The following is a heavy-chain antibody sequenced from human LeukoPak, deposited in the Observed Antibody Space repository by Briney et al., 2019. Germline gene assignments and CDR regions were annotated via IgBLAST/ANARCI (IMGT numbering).Heavy chain of an antibody. Sequence: GGSLRLSCAASGFTFSSYAMSWVRQAPGKGLEWVSAISGSGGSTYYADSVKGRFTISRDNSKNSLYLQMNSLRAEDTAVYYCAREGGSYYEYYFDYWGQGTLVTVSS. J-gene: IGHJ4*02. CDR1: GFTFSSYA. V-gene: IGHV3-23*01. CDR3: AREGGSYYEYYFDY. CDR2: ISGSGGST. D-gene: IGHD1-26*01.